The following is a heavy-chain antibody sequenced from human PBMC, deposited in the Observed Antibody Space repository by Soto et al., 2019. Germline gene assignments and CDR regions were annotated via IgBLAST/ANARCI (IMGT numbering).Heavy chain of an antibody. CDR3: ARHIVVVVAATPNGWFDP. CDR2: IYYSGST. CDR1: GGSISSSSYY. V-gene: IGHV4-39*01. Sequence: PFETLSLTCXVSGGSISSSSYYWGWIRQPPGKGLEWIGSIYYSGSTYYNPSLKSRVTISVDTSKNQFSLKLSSVTAADTAVYYCARHIVVVVAATPNGWFDPWGQGTLVTVSS. J-gene: IGHJ5*02. D-gene: IGHD2-15*01.